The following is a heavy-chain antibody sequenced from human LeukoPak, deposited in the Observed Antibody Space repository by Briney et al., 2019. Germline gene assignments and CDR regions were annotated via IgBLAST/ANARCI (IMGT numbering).Heavy chain of an antibody. Sequence: PSETLSLTCTVSGGSISSYYWSWIRQPPGKGLEWIGYIYYIGSTNYNPSLKRRVTISVHTSKNKFPLKLSSVNAADTAVYYCARHSGGSGSYYNDGFDYWGQGTLVTVSS. CDR2: IYYIGST. D-gene: IGHD3-10*01. V-gene: IGHV4-59*08. CDR3: ARHSGGSGSYYNDGFDY. J-gene: IGHJ4*02. CDR1: GGSISSYY.